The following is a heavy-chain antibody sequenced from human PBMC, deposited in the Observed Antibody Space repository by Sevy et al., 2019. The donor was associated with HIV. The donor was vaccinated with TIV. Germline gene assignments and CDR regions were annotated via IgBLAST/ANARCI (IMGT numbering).Heavy chain of an antibody. J-gene: IGHJ3*02. CDR3: ARGFMIVVADAFDI. Sequence: GGSLRLSCAASGFTFSSYWMSWVRQAPGKGLEWVANIKQDGSEKYYVDSVKGRFTISRDNAKNSLYLQMNSLRAEDTAVYYCARGFMIVVADAFDIWGQGTMVTVSS. CDR1: GFTFSSYW. V-gene: IGHV3-7*01. D-gene: IGHD3-22*01. CDR2: IKQDGSEK.